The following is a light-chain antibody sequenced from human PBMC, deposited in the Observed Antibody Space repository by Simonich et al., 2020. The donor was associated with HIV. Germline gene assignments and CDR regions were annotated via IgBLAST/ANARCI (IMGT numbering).Light chain of an antibody. CDR1: QGISNS. J-gene: IGKJ2*01. CDR3: QQYYSSPQT. CDR2: AAS. V-gene: IGKV1-NL1*01. Sequence: DIQMTQSPSSLSASVGDRVTITCRASQGISNSLAWYQQKPGKAPKLLLYAASSLQSEVPSRFSGSGAGTDFTLTISSLLAEDVAVYYCQQYYSSPQTFGQGTKLEIK.